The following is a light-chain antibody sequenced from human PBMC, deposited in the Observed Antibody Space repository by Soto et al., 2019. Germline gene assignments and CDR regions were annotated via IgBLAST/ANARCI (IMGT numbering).Light chain of an antibody. Sequence: DIQMTQSPSTLSASVGDRVTITCRASQSINSRLAWYQQKTGKAPKLLIYDASSLESGVPSRFSGSGSGTEFTHTIRSLQPDDFATYYSQKYNSYSHTLGQGTKVDMK. CDR1: QSINSR. CDR3: QKYNSYSHT. CDR2: DAS. V-gene: IGKV1-5*01. J-gene: IGKJ2*01.